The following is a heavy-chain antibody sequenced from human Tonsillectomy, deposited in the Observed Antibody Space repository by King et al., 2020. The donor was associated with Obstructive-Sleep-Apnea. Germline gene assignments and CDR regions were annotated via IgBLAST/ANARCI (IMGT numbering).Heavy chain of an antibody. CDR1: GFTFRSYG. CDR3: ARDGQDDYSNNFDY. CDR2: ISDDGSNR. J-gene: IGHJ4*02. D-gene: IGHD4-11*01. Sequence: QLVQSGGGVVQPGRSLRLSCAASGFTFRSYGMHWVRQAPGKGLEWVAVISDDGSNRYYADSVKGRFTISRDNSKNTLYLQMNSLRAEDTAVYYCARDGQDDYSNNFDYWGQGTLVTVSS. V-gene: IGHV3-30*04.